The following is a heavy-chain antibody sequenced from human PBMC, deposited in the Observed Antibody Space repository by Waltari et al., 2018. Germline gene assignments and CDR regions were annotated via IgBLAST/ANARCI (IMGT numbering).Heavy chain of an antibody. V-gene: IGHV3-23*01. CDR3: RGAAAGDWFDP. D-gene: IGHD6-13*01. J-gene: IGHJ5*02. CDR2: ISGSCGSK. Sequence: EVQLLESGGGLVQPGGSLRLSCAASGFTFSSYAMSWVRQAPGKGLEWVSAISGSCGSKYYADSVKGRFTISRDNSKNTLYLQMNSLRAEDTAVYYCRGAAAGDWFDPWGQGTLVTVSS. CDR1: GFTFSSYA.